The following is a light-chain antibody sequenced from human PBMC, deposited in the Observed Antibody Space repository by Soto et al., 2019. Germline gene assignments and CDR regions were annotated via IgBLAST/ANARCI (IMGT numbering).Light chain of an antibody. CDR1: SGHSSYA. J-gene: IGLJ1*01. V-gene: IGLV4-69*01. CDR3: QTWGTGIHV. Sequence: QSVLTQSPSASASLGASVKLTCTLSSGHSSYAIAWHQQQPEKGPRYLMKLNSDGSHSKGDGIPDRFSGSSSGAERYLIISSRQSDDEADYSCQTWGTGIHVFGTGTKVTVL. CDR2: LNSDGSH.